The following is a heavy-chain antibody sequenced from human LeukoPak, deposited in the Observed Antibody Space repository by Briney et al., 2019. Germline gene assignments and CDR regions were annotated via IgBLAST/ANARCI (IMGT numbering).Heavy chain of an antibody. CDR1: GYSFTSYW. V-gene: IGHV5-51*01. D-gene: IGHD6-13*01. J-gene: IGHJ3*02. CDR3: ARLSTYSSSLNAFDI. CDR2: ISPGDSDT. Sequence: GESLKISCKDSGYSFTSYWIGWVRQMPGKGLEWMGIISPGDSDTRYSPSFQGQVTISADKSISTAYLQWSSLKASDTAMYYCARLSTYSSSLNAFDIWGQGTMVTVSS.